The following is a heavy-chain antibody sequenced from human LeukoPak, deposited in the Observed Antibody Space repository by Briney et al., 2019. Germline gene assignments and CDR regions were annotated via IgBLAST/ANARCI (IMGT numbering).Heavy chain of an antibody. CDR2: IYTSGST. Sequence: PSETLSLTCTVSGGSISSYYWSWIRQTAGKGLEWIGRIYTSGSTNYNPSLKSRVTMSVDTSKNQFSLKLSSVTAADTAVYYCARTFSYGASWYFDLWGRGTLVTVSS. J-gene: IGHJ2*01. CDR1: GGSISSYY. D-gene: IGHD4-17*01. CDR3: ARTFSYGASWYFDL. V-gene: IGHV4-4*07.